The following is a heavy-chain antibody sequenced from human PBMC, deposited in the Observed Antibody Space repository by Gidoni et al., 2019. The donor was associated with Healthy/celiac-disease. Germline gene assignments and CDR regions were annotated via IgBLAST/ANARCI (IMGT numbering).Heavy chain of an antibody. CDR2: INQSGST. CDR1: GGSFSVYY. D-gene: IGHD4-17*01. J-gene: IGHJ4*02. Sequence: QVQLQQWGAVLLNPSEPLSLTCAVSGGSFSVYYWSWIRQPPGQVLEWIGEINQSGSTNYKPSLKSRVTISVDTSKNQFSLKLSSVTAADTAVYYCARPSIPTVTRGSFGYWGQGTLVTVSS. V-gene: IGHV4-34*01. CDR3: ARPSIPTVTRGSFGY.